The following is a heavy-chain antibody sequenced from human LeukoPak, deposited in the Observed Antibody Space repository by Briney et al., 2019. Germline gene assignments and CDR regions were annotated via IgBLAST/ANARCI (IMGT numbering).Heavy chain of an antibody. Sequence: GGSLRLSCAASGFTFSSYGMHWVREAPGMGLEWVAFIRYDGNNKFYADSVKGRFTISRDNSKNTLYLQMNSLRADDTAVYYCAKASRDGYTYASYYFDYWGQGTLVTVSS. J-gene: IGHJ4*02. V-gene: IGHV3-30*02. CDR2: IRYDGNNK. CDR1: GFTFSSYG. CDR3: AKASRDGYTYASYYFDY. D-gene: IGHD5-24*01.